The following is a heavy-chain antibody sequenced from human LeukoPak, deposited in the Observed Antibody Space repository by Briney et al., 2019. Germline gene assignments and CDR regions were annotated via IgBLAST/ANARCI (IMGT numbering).Heavy chain of an antibody. D-gene: IGHD2-15*01. CDR2: IYYSGST. V-gene: IGHV4-39*01. Sequence: SETLSLTCTVSGGSISSSSYYWGWIRQPPGKGLEWIGSIYYSGSTYYNPSLKSRVTICVDTSKNQFSLKLRSVTAADTAVYYCARHPCSGGSCPLDYYYYYGMDVWGQGTTVTVSS. J-gene: IGHJ6*02. CDR1: GGSISSSSYY. CDR3: ARHPCSGGSCPLDYYYYYGMDV.